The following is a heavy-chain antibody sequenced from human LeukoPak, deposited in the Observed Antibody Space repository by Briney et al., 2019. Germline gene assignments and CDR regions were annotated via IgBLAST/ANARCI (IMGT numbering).Heavy chain of an antibody. Sequence: GGSLRLSCAASGFTFSSYWMSWVRQAPGKGLEWVANIKQDGSEKYYVDSVKGRFTISRDNAKNSLYLQMNSLRAEDTAVYYCARGGGGNSDFLTTYTGASLSFDYWGQGALVTVSS. V-gene: IGHV3-7*03. J-gene: IGHJ4*02. CDR2: IKQDGSEK. D-gene: IGHD3-9*01. CDR1: GFTFSSYW. CDR3: ARGGGGNSDFLTTYTGASLSFDY.